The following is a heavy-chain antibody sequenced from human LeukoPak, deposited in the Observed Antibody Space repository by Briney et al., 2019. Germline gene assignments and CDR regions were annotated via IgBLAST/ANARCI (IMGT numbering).Heavy chain of an antibody. CDR1: GFTFSSYS. J-gene: IGHJ6*03. CDR2: ISSSSSSTI. Sequence: PGGSLKLSCAASGFTFSSYSMNWVRQAPGKGLEWVSYISSSSSSTIYYADSVKGRFTISRDNAKNSLYLQMNSLRAEDTAVYYCAKEGYSRGYYSYYYMDVWGKGTTVTVSS. D-gene: IGHD6-13*01. CDR3: AKEGYSRGYYSYYYMDV. V-gene: IGHV3-48*01.